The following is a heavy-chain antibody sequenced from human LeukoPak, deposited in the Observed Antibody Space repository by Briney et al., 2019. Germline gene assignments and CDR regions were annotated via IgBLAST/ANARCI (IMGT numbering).Heavy chain of an antibody. CDR2: IYTSGST. D-gene: IGHD3-10*01. J-gene: IGHJ4*02. CDR3: ARDLPYGSGSYTFDY. CDR1: GGSISSYY. Sequence: SETLSLTCTVSGGSISSYYWSWIRQPAGKGLEWIGRIYTSGSTNYNPSLKSRVTMSVDTSKNQFSLKLSSVTAADTAVYYCARDLPYGSGSYTFDYWGQGTLVTVSS. V-gene: IGHV4-4*07.